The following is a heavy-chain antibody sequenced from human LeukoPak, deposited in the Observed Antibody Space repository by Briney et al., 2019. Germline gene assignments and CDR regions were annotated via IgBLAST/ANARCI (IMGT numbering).Heavy chain of an antibody. CDR1: GFTFSNFG. V-gene: IGHV3-30*18. Sequence: GGSLRLSCAASGFTFSNFGMHWVRRAPGKGLEWVAVISYDGKNEYYTDSVKGRFTISRDNAKNTLYLQMNSLRAEDTAVYCCAKQMAVDYFDYWGQRTLVTVSS. CDR2: ISYDGKNE. J-gene: IGHJ4*02. D-gene: IGHD5-24*01. CDR3: AKQMAVDYFDY.